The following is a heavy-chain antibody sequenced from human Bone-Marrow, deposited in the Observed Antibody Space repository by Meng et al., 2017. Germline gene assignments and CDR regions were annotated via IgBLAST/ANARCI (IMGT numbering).Heavy chain of an antibody. V-gene: IGHV3-30*04. CDR1: GFTFSSYA. D-gene: IGHD4-11*01. CDR3: ARDYMTTDYYYYGMDV. CDR2: ISYDGSNK. Sequence: GESLKISCAASGFTFSSYAMHWVRQAPGKGLEWVAVISYDGSNKYYADSVKGRFTISRDNAKNTLYLQMNSLRAEDTAVYYCARDYMTTDYYYYGMDVWGQGTTVTVSS. J-gene: IGHJ6*02.